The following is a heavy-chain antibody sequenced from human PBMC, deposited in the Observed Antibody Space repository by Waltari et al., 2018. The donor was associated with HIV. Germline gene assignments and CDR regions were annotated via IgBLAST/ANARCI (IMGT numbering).Heavy chain of an antibody. CDR3: ATQGATGTTVY. CDR1: GFTYSNSW. J-gene: IGHJ4*02. CDR2: INQDGSEG. Sequence: EVQLVESGGGLVQQGGSLRLSCVASGFTYSNSWMNWPRQTPGKGLEWVANINQDGSEGYYVDSVEGRFIISRDNANNSLYLQMNTLGVDDTAVYYCATQGATGTTVYWGQGTLVTVSS. D-gene: IGHD1-1*01. V-gene: IGHV3-7*01.